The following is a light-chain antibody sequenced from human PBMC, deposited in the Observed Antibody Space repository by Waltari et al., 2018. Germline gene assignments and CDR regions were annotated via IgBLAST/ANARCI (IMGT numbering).Light chain of an antibody. J-gene: IGKJ1*01. Sequence: EIVMTQSPATLSVSPGERAPLSCRASQSVSSNLAWYQQKPGQAPRLLIYGASTRATGIPARFSGSGSGTEFTLTISRLQSEDFAVYYCQQYNNGPGTFGQGTKVEIK. CDR3: QQYNNGPGT. V-gene: IGKV3-15*01. CDR2: GAS. CDR1: QSVSSN.